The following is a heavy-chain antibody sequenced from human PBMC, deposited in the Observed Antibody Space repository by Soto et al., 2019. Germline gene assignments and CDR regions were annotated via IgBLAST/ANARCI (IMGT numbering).Heavy chain of an antibody. CDR1: GFMFGVYW. J-gene: IGHJ4*02. D-gene: IGHD3-3*01. CDR2: INDDGSER. Sequence: EAQLVESGGGLVQPGGSLRLSCEASGFMFGVYWMSWVRQAPGKGLEWVANINDDGSERNYVDSVKGRFTISRDTPNNLLFLQMNSRRDEDTAVYYCAREFYGYYTYGPGDYWGQGTLVAVSS. V-gene: IGHV3-7*01. CDR3: AREFYGYYTYGPGDY.